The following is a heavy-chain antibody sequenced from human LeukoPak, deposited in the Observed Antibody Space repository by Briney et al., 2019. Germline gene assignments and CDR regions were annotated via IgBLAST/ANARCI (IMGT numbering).Heavy chain of an antibody. Sequence: GGSLRLSCAASGCTFSSYSMNWVRQAPGKGLEWVSSISSSSSYIYYADSVKGRFTISRDNAKNSLYLQMNSLRAEDTAVYYCARDRDYGGNPGLFGYWGQGTLVTVSS. CDR3: ARDRDYGGNPGLFGY. D-gene: IGHD4-23*01. J-gene: IGHJ4*02. V-gene: IGHV3-21*01. CDR2: ISSSSSYI. CDR1: GCTFSSYS.